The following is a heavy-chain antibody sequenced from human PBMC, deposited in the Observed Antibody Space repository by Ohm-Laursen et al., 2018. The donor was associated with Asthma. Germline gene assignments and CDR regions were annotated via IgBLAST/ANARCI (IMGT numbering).Heavy chain of an antibody. D-gene: IGHD2-2*02. CDR2: ISYDGSNK. V-gene: IGHV3-30*18. J-gene: IGHJ4*02. Sequence: SLRLSCAASGFTFRSYAMHWVRQAPGKGLEWVAVISYDGSNKYYADSVKGRFTISRDNSKNTLYLQMNSLRAEDTAVYYCAKHDPKCSSTSCYNYWGQGTLVTVSS. CDR3: AKHDPKCSSTSCYNY. CDR1: GFTFRSYA.